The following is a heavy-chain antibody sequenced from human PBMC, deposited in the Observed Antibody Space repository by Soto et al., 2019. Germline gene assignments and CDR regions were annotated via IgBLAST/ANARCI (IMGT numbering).Heavy chain of an antibody. V-gene: IGHV3-49*01. J-gene: IGHJ5*02. CDR3: TRDSPYCGGDCYQYNWFDP. D-gene: IGHD2-21*01. CDR1: GFSFADFA. CDR2: IRSKSYNEAT. Sequence: DVQLVESGGGVVQPGRSLRLSCTGSGFSFADFAINWFRQAPGKGLEWVGFIRSKSYNEATQYAASVKGKFIISRDGSKSISYLQLNSLKIEDTGIYFCTRDSPYCGGDCYQYNWFDPWGQGSLVTVSS.